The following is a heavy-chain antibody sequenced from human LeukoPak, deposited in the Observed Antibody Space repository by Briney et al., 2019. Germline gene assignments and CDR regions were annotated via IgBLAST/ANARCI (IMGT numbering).Heavy chain of an antibody. CDR3: ARGPYDILTGYYSYYYYMDV. Sequence: PSETLTLTCAVYGGSFSGYFWSWIRQPPGKGLEWIGEINHSGGTNYNPSLKNRVTIPGDTSKNQFSLKLSSVTAADTAVYYCARGPYDILTGYYSYYYYMDVWGKGTTVTVSS. CDR1: GGSFSGYF. V-gene: IGHV4-34*01. D-gene: IGHD3-9*01. CDR2: INHSGGT. J-gene: IGHJ6*03.